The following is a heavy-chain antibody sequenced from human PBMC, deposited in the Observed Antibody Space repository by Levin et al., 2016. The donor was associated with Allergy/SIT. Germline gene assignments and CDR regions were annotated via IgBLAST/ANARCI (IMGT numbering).Heavy chain of an antibody. CDR2: SITVGAP. V-gene: IGHV4-59*01. CDR3: ARGGYYGSGSYYLYYYYYMDV. J-gene: IGHJ6*03. D-gene: IGHD3-10*01. CDR1: GGSISSYY. Sequence: SETLSLTCTVSGGSISSYYWSWIRQPPGRDWSGLGISITVGAPTYNPSLKSRVTISVDTSKNQFSLKLSSVTAADTAVYYCARGGYYGSGSYYLYYYYYMDVWGKGTTVTVSS.